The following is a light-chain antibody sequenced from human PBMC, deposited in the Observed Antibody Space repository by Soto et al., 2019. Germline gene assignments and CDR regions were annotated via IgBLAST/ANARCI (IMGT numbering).Light chain of an antibody. Sequence: EIVMTQFPATLSKSPGESATFSCRASQSIGTKLAWYQKRPGQAPRLLMYGASTGATGIPARFSGSGSGTEFTLTISSLQSEDFAVYYCQQYSNWPSWTFGQGTKVDI. CDR1: QSIGTK. V-gene: IGKV3-15*01. J-gene: IGKJ1*01. CDR3: QQYSNWPSWT. CDR2: GAS.